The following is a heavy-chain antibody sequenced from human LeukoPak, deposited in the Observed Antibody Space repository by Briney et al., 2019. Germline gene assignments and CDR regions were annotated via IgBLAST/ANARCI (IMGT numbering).Heavy chain of an antibody. Sequence: SETLSLTCSVSDGSINSYYWSWIRRPPGKGLEWIGYIYYNGNTNYSPSLKSRVTMTVDTSKNLFSLKVSSVTAADTAVYYCARGRSNYYGMDVWGQGTTVTVSS. J-gene: IGHJ6*02. D-gene: IGHD1-26*01. CDR1: DGSINSYY. CDR3: ARGRSNYYGMDV. V-gene: IGHV4-59*01. CDR2: IYYNGNT.